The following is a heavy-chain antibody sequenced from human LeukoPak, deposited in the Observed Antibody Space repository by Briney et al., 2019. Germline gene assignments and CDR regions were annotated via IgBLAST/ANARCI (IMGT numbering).Heavy chain of an antibody. D-gene: IGHD3-3*01. V-gene: IGHV4-59*01. CDR3: ARYDFNKFFDY. CDR1: GGSISSYY. Sequence: PSETLSLTCTVSGGSISSYYWSWIRQPPGKGLEWIRYIYYSGSTNYKSSLKSRVTISVDTSKNQFSLKLSSVTAADTAVYYCARYDFNKFFDYWGQGTLVTVSS. J-gene: IGHJ4*02. CDR2: IYYSGST.